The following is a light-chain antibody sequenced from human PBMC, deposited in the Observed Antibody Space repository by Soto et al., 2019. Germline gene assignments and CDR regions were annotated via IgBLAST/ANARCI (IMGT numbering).Light chain of an antibody. J-gene: IGKJ3*01. CDR1: QSISSY. CDR2: AAS. Sequence: DIQMTQSPSSLSASVGDRVTITCRASQSISSYLNWYQQKPGKAPKLLIYAASSLQSGVSSRFSGSGYGTDFTLTISSLQPEDFATYYCQQSYSTRFTFGPGTKVDIK. CDR3: QQSYSTRFT. V-gene: IGKV1-39*01.